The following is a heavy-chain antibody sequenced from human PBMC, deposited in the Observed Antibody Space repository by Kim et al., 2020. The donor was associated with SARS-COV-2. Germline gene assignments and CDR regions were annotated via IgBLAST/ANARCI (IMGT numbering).Heavy chain of an antibody. D-gene: IGHD1-26*01. Sequence: SETLSLTCAVSGDSLSGNYWSWIRQFPGKGLEWIGFVYDSETTNYNPSLRGRVTISEDTAKNQFSLTLTSVTAADTAIYYCAKGGQWDPLVSWGQGILVTVSS. CDR1: GDSLSGNY. V-gene: IGHV4-59*01. J-gene: IGHJ5*02. CDR2: VYDSETT. CDR3: AKGGQWDPLVS.